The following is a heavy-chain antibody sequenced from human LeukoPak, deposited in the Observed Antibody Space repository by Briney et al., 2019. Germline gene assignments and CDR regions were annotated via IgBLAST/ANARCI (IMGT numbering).Heavy chain of an antibody. Sequence: SETLSLTCAVYGGSFSGYYWSWIRQPPGKGLEWIGEINHSGSTNYNPSLKSRVTISVDTSKNQFSLKLSSVTAADTAVYYCARGVLYSSCWYEVGGYWFDPWGQGTLVTVSS. J-gene: IGHJ5*02. CDR1: GGSFSGYY. D-gene: IGHD6-13*01. CDR3: ARGVLYSSCWYEVGGYWFDP. CDR2: INHSGST. V-gene: IGHV4-34*01.